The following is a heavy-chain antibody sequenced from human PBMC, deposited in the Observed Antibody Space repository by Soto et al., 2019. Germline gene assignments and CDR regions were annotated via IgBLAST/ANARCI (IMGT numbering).Heavy chain of an antibody. J-gene: IGHJ6*02. CDR1: GGSISSGGYS. CDR3: ARVPDV. Sequence: QLQLQESGSGLVKPSQTLSLTCAVSGGSISSGGYSWSWVRQPPGKGLEWIGYIYHSGNTYYNPSLKSRVTISEYRPKNELSLKLTSVTAADTAVYYCARVPDVWGQGTTGTVSS. CDR2: IYHSGNT. V-gene: IGHV4-30-2*01.